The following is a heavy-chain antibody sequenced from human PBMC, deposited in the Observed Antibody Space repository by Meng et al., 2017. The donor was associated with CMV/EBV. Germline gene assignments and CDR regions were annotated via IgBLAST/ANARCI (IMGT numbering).Heavy chain of an antibody. D-gene: IGHD5-24*01. CDR3: ARDKRFQGWFDP. Sequence: GESLKISCAASGFTFSSYSMNWVRQAPGKGLEWVSSISSSSSYIYYADSVKGRFTISRDNAKNSLYLQMNSLRAEDTAVYYCARDKRFQGWFDPGGQGTLVTVSS. CDR1: GFTFSSYS. J-gene: IGHJ5*02. V-gene: IGHV3-21*01. CDR2: ISSSSSYI.